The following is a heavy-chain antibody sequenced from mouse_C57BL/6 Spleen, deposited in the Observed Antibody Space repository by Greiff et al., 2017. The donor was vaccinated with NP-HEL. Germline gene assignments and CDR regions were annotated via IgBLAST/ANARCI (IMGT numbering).Heavy chain of an antibody. CDR2: IHPSGSDT. D-gene: IGHD2-4*01. J-gene: IGHJ3*01. CDR1: GYTFTSYR. CDR3: AIGGYYDDGAY. V-gene: IGHV1-74*01. Sequence: VQLQQSGAELVKPGASVKVSCKASGYTFTSYRMHWVKQRPGQGLEWIGRIHPSGSDTNYNQKFKGKATLTVDKSSSTAYMQLSSLTSEDSAVYYCAIGGYYDDGAYWGQGTLVTVSA.